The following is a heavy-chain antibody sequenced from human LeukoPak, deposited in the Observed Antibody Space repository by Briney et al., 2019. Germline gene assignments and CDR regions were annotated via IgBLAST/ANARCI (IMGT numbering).Heavy chain of an antibody. V-gene: IGHV4-38-2*02. CDR3: ARDARGGIGGFDI. CDR2: IYHSGST. Sequence: SETLSLTCTVSGYSISSGYYWGWIRQPPGKGLEWIGSIYHSGSTYKNPSLKSRVTISVDRSKNQFSLKLSSVTAADTAVYYCARDARGGIGGFDIWGPGTMVTVSS. D-gene: IGHD4-23*01. CDR1: GYSISSGYY. J-gene: IGHJ3*02.